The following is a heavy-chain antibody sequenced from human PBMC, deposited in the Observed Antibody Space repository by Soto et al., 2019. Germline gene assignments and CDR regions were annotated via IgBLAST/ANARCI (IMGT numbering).Heavy chain of an antibody. CDR1: GGSISSADYY. J-gene: IGHJ5*02. CDR2: IFYSGST. CDR3: ARGYGDYDNWFDP. Sequence: SETLSLTCTVSGGSISSADYYWSWIRHPPGKGLEWIGYIFYSGSTSFNPSLKSRVTISVDTSKNQFSLKLRSVTAADTAVFYCARGYGDYDNWFDPWGQGTLVTVSS. D-gene: IGHD4-17*01. V-gene: IGHV4-30-4*01.